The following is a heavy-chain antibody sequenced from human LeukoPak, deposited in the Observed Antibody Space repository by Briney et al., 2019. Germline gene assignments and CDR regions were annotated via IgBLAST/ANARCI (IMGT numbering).Heavy chain of an antibody. V-gene: IGHV3-48*01. CDR2: ISSSSSTI. CDR1: GFTFSSYS. D-gene: IGHD3-3*01. J-gene: IGHJ4*02. CDR3: ARDRNLLSGVVIPFDY. Sequence: GGSLRLSCAASGFTFSSYSMNWVRQAPGKGLEWVSYISSSSSTIYYADSVKGRFTISRDNAKNSLYLQMNSLRAEDTAVYYCARDRNLLSGVVIPFDYWGQGTLVTVSS.